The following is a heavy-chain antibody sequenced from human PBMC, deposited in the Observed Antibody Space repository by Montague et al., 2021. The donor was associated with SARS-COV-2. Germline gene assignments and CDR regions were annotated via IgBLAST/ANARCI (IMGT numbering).Heavy chain of an antibody. D-gene: IGHD3-10*01. V-gene: IGHV3-53*01. CDR1: GFAVSGNY. Sequence: SLRLSCAASGFAVSGNYMNWVRQAPGKGLEWVSIIYIGGSSYYPDSVRGRFTISRDNSKNTLYLQMNSLRAEDTAVYYCAREADYGSETYSLDYWGQGALVTVSS. CDR2: IYIGGSS. CDR3: AREADYGSETYSLDY. J-gene: IGHJ4*02.